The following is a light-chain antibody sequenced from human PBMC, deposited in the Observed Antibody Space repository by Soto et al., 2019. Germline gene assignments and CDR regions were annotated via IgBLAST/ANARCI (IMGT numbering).Light chain of an antibody. CDR2: EVN. CDR1: ASDVGGYNR. J-gene: IGLJ1*01. CDR3: NSYTSADTYV. Sequence: QSALTQPASVSGSPGQTITISCTGTASDVGGYNRTSWYQQLPDKAPKLMIYEVNNRPSGVSNRFSASKSGNTASLTISGLQAEDEADYYCNSYTSADTYVFGSGTKVTVL. V-gene: IGLV2-14*01.